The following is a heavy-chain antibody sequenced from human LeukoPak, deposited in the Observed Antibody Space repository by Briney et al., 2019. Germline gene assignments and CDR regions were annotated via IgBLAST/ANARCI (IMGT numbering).Heavy chain of an antibody. J-gene: IGHJ4*02. CDR2: ISDSGGSS. D-gene: IGHD3-3*01. Sequence: PGGSLRLSCAASGFTFSSYAMSWVRQAPGKGLEWVSSISDSGGSSYYADSVKGRFTISRDNSKNTLYLQMSSLRTEDTAVYYCATTFDYRSVNCYRPFDYWGQGTLVTVSS. CDR1: GFTFSSYA. V-gene: IGHV3-23*01. CDR3: ATTFDYRSVNCYRPFDY.